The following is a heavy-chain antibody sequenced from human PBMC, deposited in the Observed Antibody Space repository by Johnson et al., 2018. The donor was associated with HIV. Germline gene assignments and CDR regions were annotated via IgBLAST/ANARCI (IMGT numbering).Heavy chain of an antibody. J-gene: IGHJ3*02. D-gene: IGHD4-23*01. CDR2: ISYDGSNK. CDR1: GPTVSSSY. CDR3: RVVTGAFDI. V-gene: IGHV3-30*03. Sequence: QVQLVESGGGLIQPGGSLRLSCAASGPTVSSSYMSWVRQAPGKGLEWVAVISYDGSNKYYADSVKGRFTISRDNSKNTLYLQMNSLRAEDTAVYYCRVVTGAFDIWGQGTMVTVSS.